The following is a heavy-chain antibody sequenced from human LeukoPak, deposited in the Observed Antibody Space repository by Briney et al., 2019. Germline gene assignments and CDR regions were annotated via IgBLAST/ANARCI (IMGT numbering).Heavy chain of an antibody. V-gene: IGHV4-59*01. CDR2: IYYSGST. CDR1: GGSISSYY. D-gene: IGHD3-9*01. Sequence: SETLSLTCTVSGGSISSYYWSWIRQPPGKGLEWIGYIYYSGSTNYNPSLKSRVTISVDTSKNQFSLKLSSVTAADTAVYYCARLRYFDWLLPDYWGQGTLVTVSS. J-gene: IGHJ4*02. CDR3: ARLRYFDWLLPDY.